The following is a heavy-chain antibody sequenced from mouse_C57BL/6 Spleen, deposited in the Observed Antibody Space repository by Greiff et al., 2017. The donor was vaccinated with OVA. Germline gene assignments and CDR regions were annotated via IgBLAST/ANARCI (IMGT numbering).Heavy chain of an antibody. CDR2: IYPGSGST. V-gene: IGHV1-55*01. J-gene: IGHJ2*01. D-gene: IGHD1-1*01. CDR3: ARGTTVVDGYFDY. CDR1: GYTFTSYW. Sequence: VQLQQPGAELVKPGASVKMSCKASGYTFTSYWITWVKQRPGQGLEWIGDIYPGSGSTNYNEKFKSKATLTVDTSSSTAYMQLSSLTSEDSAVYYCARGTTVVDGYFDYWGQGTTLTVSS.